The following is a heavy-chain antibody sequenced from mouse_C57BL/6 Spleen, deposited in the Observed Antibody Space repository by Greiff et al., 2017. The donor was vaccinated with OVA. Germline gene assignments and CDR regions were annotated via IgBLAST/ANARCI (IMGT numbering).Heavy chain of an antibody. CDR2: IRNKANGYTT. V-gene: IGHV7-3*01. CDR3: ARYRGLKGYFDY. D-gene: IGHD1-3*01. CDR1: GFTFTDYY. J-gene: IGHJ2*01. Sequence: EVMLVESGGGLVQPGGSLSLSCAASGFTFTDYYMSWVRQPPGKALEWLGFIRNKANGYTTEYSASVKGRFTISRDNSQSILYLQMNALRAEDSATYYGARYRGLKGYFDYWGQGTTLTVSS.